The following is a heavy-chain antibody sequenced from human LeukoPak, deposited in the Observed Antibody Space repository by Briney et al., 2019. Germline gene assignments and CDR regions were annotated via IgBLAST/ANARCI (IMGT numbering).Heavy chain of an antibody. V-gene: IGHV1-46*01. J-gene: IGHJ1*01. CDR2: INPSGGST. CDR3: ARGFTNEYFQH. Sequence: GASVKVSCKASGYTFTSYYMHWVRQAPGQGLERMGIINPSGGSTSYAQKFQGRVTMTRDTSTSTVYMGLSSLRSEDTAVYYCARGFTNEYFQHWGQGTLVTVSS. CDR1: GYTFTSYY. D-gene: IGHD3-10*01.